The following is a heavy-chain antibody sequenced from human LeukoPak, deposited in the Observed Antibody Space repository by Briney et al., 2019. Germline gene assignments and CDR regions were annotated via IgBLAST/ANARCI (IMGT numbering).Heavy chain of an antibody. CDR2: LSRGGGST. J-gene: IGHJ4*02. D-gene: IGHD2-8*01. CDR1: GFPFNMFG. CDR3: AKEQRIRHCSEGVCMEGYYFDY. V-gene: IGHV3-23*01. Sequence: PGGSLRLSCTGSGFPFNMFGIHWVRQAPGQGLDWVSGLSRGGGSTNYADSVKGRFTISRDYSKNMVFLQMNSLRPEDAAVYYCAKEQRIRHCSEGVCMEGYYFDYWGQGSLVTVSS.